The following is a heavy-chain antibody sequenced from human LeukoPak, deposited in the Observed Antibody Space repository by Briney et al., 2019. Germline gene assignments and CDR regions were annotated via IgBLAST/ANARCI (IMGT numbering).Heavy chain of an antibody. D-gene: IGHD3-22*01. J-gene: IGHJ4*02. CDR2: ISGSGGST. Sequence: GGSLRVTCAASGFAVSSYAMSWVRQAPGKGREWVSAISGSGGSTYYADSVKGRFTSSRDNSKDTLYLQMNSLRAEDTAVYYCACITMIVVVTDYWGQGTLVTVSS. V-gene: IGHV3-23*01. CDR1: GFAVSSYA. CDR3: ACITMIVVVTDY.